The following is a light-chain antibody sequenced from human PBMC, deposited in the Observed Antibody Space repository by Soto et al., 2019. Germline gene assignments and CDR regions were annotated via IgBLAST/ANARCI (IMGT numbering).Light chain of an antibody. Sequence: QSVLAQPHSASGTPGQRVTIYCSGSSSNIGSNTVNWYQQLPGTAPKLLIYSNNQRPSGVPDRFSGSKSGTSASLAISGLQSEDEADYYCAAWDDSLNGYVFGTGTKVTV. CDR1: SSNIGSNT. CDR3: AAWDDSLNGYV. J-gene: IGLJ1*01. CDR2: SNN. V-gene: IGLV1-44*01.